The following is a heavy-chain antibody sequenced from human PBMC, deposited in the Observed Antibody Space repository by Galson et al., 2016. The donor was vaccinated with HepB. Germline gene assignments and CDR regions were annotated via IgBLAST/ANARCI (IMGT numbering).Heavy chain of an antibody. CDR3: ATVRPARACRGCSCGLLGLFGTVDI. D-gene: IGHD2-15*01. J-gene: IGHJ3*02. CDR2: IIPIFGTT. V-gene: IGHV1-69*13. CDR1: GGTFSSYV. Sequence: SVKVSCKASGGTFSSYVISWVRQAPGQGLEWMGGIIPIFGTTNYAQQFQGRVTITADESTSTAYMELSSLRSEDTAVYYCATVRPARACRGCSCGLLGLFGTVDIWGQGTMVTVSS.